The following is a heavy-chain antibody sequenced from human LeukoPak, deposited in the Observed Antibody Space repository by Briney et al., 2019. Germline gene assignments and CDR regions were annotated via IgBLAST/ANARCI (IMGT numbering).Heavy chain of an antibody. J-gene: IGHJ4*02. CDR2: MLPNSGGT. CDR3: ARDSVTLPGLSFDY. Sequence: ASVTVSCKASGYTFTDYYIHWVRQAPGQGLEWMGLMLPNSGGTNIAQRFQGRLTLTRDTSISTAFMELSRLTSDDTAVYYCARDSVTLPGLSFDYWGQGTLLTLSP. D-gene: IGHD1-26*01. V-gene: IGHV1-2*02. CDR1: GYTFTDYY.